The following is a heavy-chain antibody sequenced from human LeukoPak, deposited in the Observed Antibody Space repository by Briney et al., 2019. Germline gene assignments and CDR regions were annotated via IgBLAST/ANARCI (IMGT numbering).Heavy chain of an antibody. V-gene: IGHV1-69*04. CDR2: IIPILGIA. D-gene: IGHD3-9*01. CDR3: ARDARTWDDILTGYQFDY. CDR1: GYTFTGYY. Sequence: GASVKVSCKASGYTFTGYYMHWVRQAPGQGLEWMGRIIPILGIANYAQKFQGRVTITADKSTSTAYMELSSLRSEDTAVYYCARDARTWDDILTGYQFDYWGQGTLVTVSS. J-gene: IGHJ4*02.